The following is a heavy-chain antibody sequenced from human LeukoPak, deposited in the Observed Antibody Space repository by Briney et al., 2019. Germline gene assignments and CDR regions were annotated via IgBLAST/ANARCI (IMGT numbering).Heavy chain of an antibody. V-gene: IGHV4-59*08. CDR2: IYYSGST. CDR3: ARLSIAAAYQH. J-gene: IGHJ1*01. CDR1: GGSISSYY. D-gene: IGHD6-13*01. Sequence: PSETLSLTCTVSGGSISSYYWSWIRQPPGKGLEWIGYIYYSGSTNYNPSLKSRVTILVDTSKNQFSLKLSSVTAADTAVYYCARLSIAAAYQHWGQGTLVTVSS.